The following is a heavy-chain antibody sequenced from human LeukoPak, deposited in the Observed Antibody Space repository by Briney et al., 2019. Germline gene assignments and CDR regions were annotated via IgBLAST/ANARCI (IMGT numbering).Heavy chain of an antibody. V-gene: IGHV3-53*01. CDR1: GFTVSSNY. Sequence: GGSLRLSCAASGFTVSSNYMSWVRQAPGKGLEWVSVIYSAGSTYYADSVKGRFTISRDNSKNTLYLQMNSLRAEDTAVYYCAGLYSSGWYGLDYWGQGTLVTVSS. CDR2: IYSAGST. D-gene: IGHD6-19*01. CDR3: AGLYSSGWYGLDY. J-gene: IGHJ4*02.